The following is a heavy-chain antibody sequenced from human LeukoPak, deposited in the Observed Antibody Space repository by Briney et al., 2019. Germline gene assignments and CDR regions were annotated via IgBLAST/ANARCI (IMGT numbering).Heavy chain of an antibody. CDR2: ISSSSSTI. Sequence: GGSLRLSCAASGFTFSSYSMNWVRQAPGRGLEWVSYISSSSSTIYYADSVKGRFTISRDNAKNSLYLQMNSLRGEDTAVYYCARDQALGIVATVGFDYWGQGTLVTVSS. CDR1: GFTFSSYS. V-gene: IGHV3-48*01. CDR3: ARDQALGIVATVGFDY. D-gene: IGHD5-12*01. J-gene: IGHJ4*02.